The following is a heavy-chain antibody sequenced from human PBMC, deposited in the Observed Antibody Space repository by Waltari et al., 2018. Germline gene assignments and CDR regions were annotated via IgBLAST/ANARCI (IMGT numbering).Heavy chain of an antibody. CDR1: GVSFSGYY. Sequence: QVQLQQWGAGLLKPSETLSLTCAVHGVSFSGYYWSWIRQPPGKGLEWIGEIHHSGSTNYNPSLKSRVTISVDTSKNQFSLKLSSVTAADTAVYYCARGRTGNDAFDIWGQGTMVTVSS. V-gene: IGHV4-34*01. CDR3: ARGRTGNDAFDI. CDR2: IHHSGST. J-gene: IGHJ3*02.